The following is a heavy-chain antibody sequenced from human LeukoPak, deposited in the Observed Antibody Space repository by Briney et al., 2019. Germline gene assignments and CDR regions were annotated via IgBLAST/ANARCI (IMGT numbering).Heavy chain of an antibody. V-gene: IGHV3-23*01. CDR2: ISGGGGSI. Sequence: GGSLRLSCAASGFTFSSYAMSWVRQAPGKGLEWVSAISGGGGSIHYADSVKGRFTISRDNSKNTLYLQMSSLRAGDTAVYYCAKSSYYDSSGYYREYYFDYWGQGTLVTVSS. CDR3: AKSSYYDSSGYYREYYFDY. D-gene: IGHD3-22*01. J-gene: IGHJ4*02. CDR1: GFTFSSYA.